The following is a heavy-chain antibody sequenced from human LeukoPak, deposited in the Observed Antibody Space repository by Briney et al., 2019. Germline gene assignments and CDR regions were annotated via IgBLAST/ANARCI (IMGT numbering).Heavy chain of an antibody. D-gene: IGHD3-9*01. CDR2: ISGSGGST. J-gene: IGHJ4*02. Sequence: GGSLRLSCAASGFTFSSYAMSWVRQAPGKGLEWVSAISGSGGSTYYADSVKGRFTISRDNSKNTLYLQMNSLRAEDTAVYYCAKGLVNYDILTGYWGNYYFDYWGQGTLVTASS. CDR1: GFTFSSYA. V-gene: IGHV3-23*01. CDR3: AKGLVNYDILTGYWGNYYFDY.